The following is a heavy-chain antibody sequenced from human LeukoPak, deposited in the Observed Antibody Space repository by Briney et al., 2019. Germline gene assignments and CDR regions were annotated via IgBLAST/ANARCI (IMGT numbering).Heavy chain of an antibody. D-gene: IGHD4-23*01. CDR2: ISSSGSTI. Sequence: GGSLRLSCAASGFTFSDYYMSWIRQAPGKGLEWVSYISSSGSTIYYADSVKGRFTISRDNAKNSLYLQMNSLRAEDTAVYYCAKDPTMVVTQIAGDYWGQGTLVNVSS. V-gene: IGHV3-11*01. CDR1: GFTFSDYY. CDR3: AKDPTMVVTQIAGDY. J-gene: IGHJ4*02.